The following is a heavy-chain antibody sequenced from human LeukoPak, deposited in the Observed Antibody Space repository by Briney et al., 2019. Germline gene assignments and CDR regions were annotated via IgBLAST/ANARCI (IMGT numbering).Heavy chain of an antibody. CDR3: MRDRIYYDRSGGRFDP. CDR1: GGSISSSSYY. Sequence: SETLSLTCTASGGSISSSSYYWGWIRQPPGKGLEWIGGIYYSGTTHYNPSLTSRVSISADMSKNQFSLRLSSVTAADTAIYYCMRDRIYYDRSGGRFDPWGQGTLVTVSS. D-gene: IGHD3-22*01. CDR2: IYYSGTT. V-gene: IGHV4-39*07. J-gene: IGHJ5*02.